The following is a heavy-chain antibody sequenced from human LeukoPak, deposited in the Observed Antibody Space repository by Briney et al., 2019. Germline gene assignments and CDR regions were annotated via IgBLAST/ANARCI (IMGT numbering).Heavy chain of an antibody. CDR3: ARAYYGSGSRFFDY. J-gene: IGHJ4*02. D-gene: IGHD3-10*01. V-gene: IGHV1-2*04. CDR2: INPNSGGT. Sequence: ASVKVSCKASGYTFTGYYMHWVRQAPGQGLEWMGWINPNSGGTNYAQKFQGWVTMTRDTSISTAYMELSRLRSDDTVVYYCARAYYGSGSRFFDYWGQGTLVTVSS. CDR1: GYTFTGYY.